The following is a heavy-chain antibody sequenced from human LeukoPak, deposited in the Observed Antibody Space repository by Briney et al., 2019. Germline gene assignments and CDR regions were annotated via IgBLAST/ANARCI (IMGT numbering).Heavy chain of an antibody. CDR2: INPNSGGT. V-gene: IGHV1-2*02. CDR3: ARTQRGYSYGYLY. Sequence: ASVKVSCKASGYTFTGYYMHWVRQAPGQGLEWMGWINPNSGGTNYAQKFRGRVTMTRDTSISTAYMELSRLRSDDTAVYYCARTQRGYSYGYLYWGQGTLVTVSS. J-gene: IGHJ4*02. CDR1: GYTFTGYY. D-gene: IGHD5-18*01.